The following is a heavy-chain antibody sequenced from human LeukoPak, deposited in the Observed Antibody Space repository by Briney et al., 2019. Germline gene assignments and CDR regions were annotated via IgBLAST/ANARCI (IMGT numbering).Heavy chain of an antibody. CDR2: IKQNGIER. CDR3: AKDPVFGYSSSKYYFDY. CDR1: GFTFNTYW. Sequence: GGSLRLSCAASGFTFNTYWMNWVRQAPGKGLEWVASIKQNGIERYYVDSVKGRFTISRDNSKNTLYLQMNSLRAEDTALYYCAKDPVFGYSSSKYYFDYWGQGTLVTVSS. D-gene: IGHD6-13*01. V-gene: IGHV3-7*03. J-gene: IGHJ4*02.